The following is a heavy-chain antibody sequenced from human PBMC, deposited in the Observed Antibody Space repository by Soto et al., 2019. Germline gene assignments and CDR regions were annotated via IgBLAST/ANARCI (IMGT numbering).Heavy chain of an antibody. Sequence: ASVKVSCKASGYTFTSYAMHWVRQAPGQRLEWMGWINAGNGNTKYSQKFQGRVTITRDTSASTAYMELSSLRSEDTAVYYCARYIVVVVAATERVQNWFDSWGQGTLVTVSS. D-gene: IGHD2-15*01. CDR1: GYTFTSYA. V-gene: IGHV1-3*01. CDR2: INAGNGNT. CDR3: ARYIVVVVAATERVQNWFDS. J-gene: IGHJ5*01.